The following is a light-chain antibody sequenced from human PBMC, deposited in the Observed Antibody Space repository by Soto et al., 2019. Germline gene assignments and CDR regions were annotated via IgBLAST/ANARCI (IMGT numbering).Light chain of an antibody. V-gene: IGLV2-8*01. Sequence: QSALTQPPSASGSPGQSVTISCTGTSSDVGGYDYVSWYQQHPGKAPKLMIYDVTKRPSGVPDRFSGSKSANTASLTVSGLQAEDEADYYCSSYAVTHIVFGTGTKVTVL. J-gene: IGLJ1*01. CDR3: SSYAVTHIV. CDR2: DVT. CDR1: SSDVGGYDY.